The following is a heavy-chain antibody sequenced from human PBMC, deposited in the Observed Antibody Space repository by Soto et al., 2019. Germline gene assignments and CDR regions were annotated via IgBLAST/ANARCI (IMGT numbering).Heavy chain of an antibody. V-gene: IGHV4-39*01. Sequence: SDTLSLTCTVSGGSISSSSYYWGWIRQPPGKGLEWIGSIYYSGSTYYNPSLKSRVTISVDTSKNQFSLKLSSVTAADTAVYYCETQEVGGSYVYTFDPWGQGTLVTVSS. CDR1: GGSISSSSYY. CDR3: ETQEVGGSYVYTFDP. J-gene: IGHJ5*02. CDR2: IYYSGST. D-gene: IGHD1-26*01.